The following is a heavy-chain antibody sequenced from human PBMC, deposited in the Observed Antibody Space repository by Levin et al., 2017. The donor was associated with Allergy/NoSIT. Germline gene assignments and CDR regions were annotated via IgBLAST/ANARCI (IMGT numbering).Heavy chain of an antibody. V-gene: IGHV4-31*03. CDR1: GDSIISGHYY. CDR2: SYYSGTA. J-gene: IGHJ5*01. D-gene: IGHD2-8*02. CDR3: ARVRNAGGRGWFDS. Sequence: SETLSLTCTVSGDSIISGHYYWSWIRQPPGKGLEWIGHSYYSGTAYYNPSLTSRLTISVDTSQNQFSLKLSSVTAADTAVYYCARVRNAGGRGWFDSWGQGTRVTVSS.